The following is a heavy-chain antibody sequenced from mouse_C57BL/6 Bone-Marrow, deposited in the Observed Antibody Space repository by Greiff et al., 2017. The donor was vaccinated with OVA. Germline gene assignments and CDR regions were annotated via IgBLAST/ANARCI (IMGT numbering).Heavy chain of an antibody. CDR1: GFTFSDYY. J-gene: IGHJ4*01. CDR2: INYDGSST. Sequence: EVKLMESEGGLVQPGSSMKLSCTASGFTFSDYYMAWVRQVPEKGLEWVANINYDGSSTYYLDSLKSRFIISRDNAKNILYLQMSSLKSEDTATYYCAREPLLLLYAMDYWGQGTSVTVSS. D-gene: IGHD1-1*01. V-gene: IGHV5-16*01. CDR3: AREPLLLLYAMDY.